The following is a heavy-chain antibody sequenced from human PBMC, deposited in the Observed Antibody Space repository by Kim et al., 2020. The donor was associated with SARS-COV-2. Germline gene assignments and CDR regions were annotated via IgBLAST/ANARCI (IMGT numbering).Heavy chain of an antibody. CDR2: MNPNSGNT. CDR3: ARAWSSSWCAVCYYYGMDV. D-gene: IGHD6-13*01. Sequence: ASVKVSCKASGYTFTSYDINWVRQATGQGLEWMGWMNPNSGNTGYAQKFQGRVTMTRNTSISTAYMELSSLRSEDTAVYYCARAWSSSWCAVCYYYGMDVWGQGTTVTVSS. V-gene: IGHV1-8*01. CDR1: GYTFTSYD. J-gene: IGHJ6*02.